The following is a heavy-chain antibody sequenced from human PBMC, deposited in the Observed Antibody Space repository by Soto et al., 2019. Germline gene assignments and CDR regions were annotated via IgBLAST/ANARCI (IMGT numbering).Heavy chain of an antibody. Sequence: ASETLSLTCTVSGGSISSYYWTWIRQPPGKGLEWIGYIYYSGSTNYNPSLKSRVTISVDTSKNQFSLKLSSVTAADTAVYYCARDLSHSSDWYESSWFDLRSQGT. CDR2: IYYSGST. J-gene: IGHJ5*02. D-gene: IGHD6-19*01. CDR3: ARDLSHSSDWYESSWFDL. V-gene: IGHV4-59*01. CDR1: GGSISSYY.